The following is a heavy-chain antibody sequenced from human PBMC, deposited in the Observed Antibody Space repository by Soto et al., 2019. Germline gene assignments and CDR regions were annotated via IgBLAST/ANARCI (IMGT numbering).Heavy chain of an antibody. D-gene: IGHD3-22*01. CDR2: IYLSGKT. Sequence: PSETLSLTGVVSVYSISSGYYCAWVRQPPGKELEWIGSIYLSGKTYYKPSLRSRVTVSVDTSKNHSSMQLISVTAADTAVYYCARDKRVTMIGGWFDPWGQGTLVTVSS. J-gene: IGHJ5*02. CDR3: ARDKRVTMIGGWFDP. V-gene: IGHV4-38-2*02. CDR1: VYSISSGYY.